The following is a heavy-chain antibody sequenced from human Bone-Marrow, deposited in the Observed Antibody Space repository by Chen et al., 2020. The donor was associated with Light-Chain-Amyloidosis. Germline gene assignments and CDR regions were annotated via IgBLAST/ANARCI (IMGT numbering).Heavy chain of an antibody. CDR3: AKDPTVELFES. CDR1: GFTFSSYG. D-gene: IGHD4-4*01. J-gene: IGHJ4*02. V-gene: IGHV3-23*04. Sequence: DVQLVESGGGLVQPGGSLRISCAASGFTFSSYGMSWVRQAPGKGLEWVSGITNSGGFTYYADSVRGRFTISRDNSKNTLSLQLNSLRAEDTALYYCAKDPTVELFESWGQGTLVIVSS. CDR2: ITNSGGFT.